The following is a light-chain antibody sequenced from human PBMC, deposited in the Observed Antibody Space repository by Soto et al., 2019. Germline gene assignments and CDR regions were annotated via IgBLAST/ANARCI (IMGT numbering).Light chain of an antibody. V-gene: IGKV3-15*01. J-gene: IGKJ2*01. CDR2: DAS. Sequence: EIVMTQSPLTLSASPGERAILSCRASQSVGSNIAWYQQKPGQSPRLLVYDASTRATAIPARFSGSASGTDFILTINPLQPEDFAVYYCQQYYQWPSYTFGQGTKVDIK. CDR1: QSVGSN. CDR3: QQYYQWPSYT.